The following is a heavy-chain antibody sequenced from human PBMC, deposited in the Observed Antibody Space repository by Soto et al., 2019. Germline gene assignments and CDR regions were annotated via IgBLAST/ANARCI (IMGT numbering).Heavy chain of an antibody. Sequence: PKGALRLSCVASGFTFSSYSMHWVRQAPGKGLEWVAVIWYDGSNKYYADSVKGRFTISRDNSKNTLYLQMNSLRAEDTAVYYCARDFEGVVPAGDDAFDIWGQGPMVTGS. CDR1: GFTFSSYS. J-gene: IGHJ3*02. CDR3: ARDFEGVVPAGDDAFDI. D-gene: IGHD2-2*01. V-gene: IGHV3-33*01. CDR2: IWYDGSNK.